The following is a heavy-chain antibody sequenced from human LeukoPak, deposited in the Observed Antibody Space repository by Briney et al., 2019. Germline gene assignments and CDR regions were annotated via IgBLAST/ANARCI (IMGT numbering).Heavy chain of an antibody. D-gene: IGHD3-10*01. J-gene: IGHJ4*02. CDR1: GFTFSSYA. CDR2: ISGSGGST. CDR3: ARVPGNYGSGSYYDY. V-gene: IGHV3-23*01. Sequence: PGGSLRLSCAASGFTFSSYAMSWVRQAPGKGLEWVSAISGSGGSTYYADSVKGRFTISRDNSKNTLYLQMNSLRAEDTAVYYCARVPGNYGSGSYYDYWGQGTLVTVSS.